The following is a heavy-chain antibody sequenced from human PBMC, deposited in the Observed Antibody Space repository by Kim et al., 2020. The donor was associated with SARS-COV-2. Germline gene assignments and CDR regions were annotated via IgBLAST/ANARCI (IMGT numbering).Heavy chain of an antibody. V-gene: IGHV3-48*03. CDR3: ATTPQLILRREGGAYFDF. J-gene: IGHJ4*02. CDR1: GFTFSSYE. CDR2: ISSSGSTI. Sequence: GGSLRLSRAASGFTFSSYEMNWVRQAPGKGLEWVSYISSSGSTIYYADSVKGRFTISSDNAKNSLYLQMNSLRAEDTAVYYCATTPQLILRREGGAYFDFWGPGTLVTVSS. D-gene: IGHD2-15*01.